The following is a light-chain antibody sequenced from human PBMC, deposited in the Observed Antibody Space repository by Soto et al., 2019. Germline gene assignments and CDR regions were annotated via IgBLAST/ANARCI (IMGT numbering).Light chain of an antibody. CDR3: CSYGGSSTI. CDR1: SSDVGSYNL. CDR2: EGS. V-gene: IGLV2-23*01. J-gene: IGLJ1*01. Sequence: QSALTQPASVSGSPGQSITISCTGTSSDVGSYNLVSWYQQHPGKAPKLMIYEGSKRASGVSNRFSGSKSGNTASLTIAGFQAEDEADYYCCSYGGSSTIFGTGTKVTVL.